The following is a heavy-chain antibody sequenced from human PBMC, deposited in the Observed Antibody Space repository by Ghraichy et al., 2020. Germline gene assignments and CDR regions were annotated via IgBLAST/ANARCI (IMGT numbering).Heavy chain of an antibody. V-gene: IGHV3-48*02. CDR3: AGGLLSY. J-gene: IGHJ4*02. CDR2: ISGRGSGI. D-gene: IGHD5-18*01. Sequence: LTCVVSGFTFSIHDMNWVRQAPGKGLEWVSYISGRGSGIYYADSVKGRFTISRDNAKNSLYLQMNSLRDEDTAVYYCAGGLLSYWGQGTLVTVSS. CDR1: GFTFSIHD.